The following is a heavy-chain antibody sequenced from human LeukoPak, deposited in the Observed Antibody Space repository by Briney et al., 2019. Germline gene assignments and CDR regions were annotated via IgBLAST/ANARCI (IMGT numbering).Heavy chain of an antibody. CDR2: IYYSGST. V-gene: IGHV4-59*13. CDR3: ARHAKVYYGSGSYPYFDY. Sequence: SETLSLTCTVSGGSISSYYWSWIRQPPGKGLEWIGYIYYSGSTNYNPSLKSRVTISVDTSKNQFSLRLSSVTAADTAVYYCARHAKVYYGSGSYPYFDYWGQGTLVTVSS. J-gene: IGHJ4*02. D-gene: IGHD3-10*01. CDR1: GGSISSYY.